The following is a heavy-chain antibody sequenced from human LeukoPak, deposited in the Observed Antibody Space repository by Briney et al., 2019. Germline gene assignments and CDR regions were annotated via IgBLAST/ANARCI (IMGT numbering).Heavy chain of an antibody. CDR1: EFTFRTYW. Sequence: GGSLRLSCADSEFTFRTYWMTWVRQAPGKGLEWVANINHDGSERYYADSVKGRFTISRDNAKNSLYLQMNSLRAEDAAVYYCARDISPRSSSGWVDAFDIWGQGTLVTVSS. V-gene: IGHV3-7*01. CDR3: ARDISPRSSSGWVDAFDI. CDR2: INHDGSER. D-gene: IGHD6-19*01. J-gene: IGHJ3*02.